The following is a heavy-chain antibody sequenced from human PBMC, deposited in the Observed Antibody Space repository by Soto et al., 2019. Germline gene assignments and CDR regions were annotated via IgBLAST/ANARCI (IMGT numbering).Heavy chain of an antibody. D-gene: IGHD2-15*01. CDR2: INHSGST. Sequence: PSETLSLTCAVYGGSFSGYYWSWIRQPPGKGLEWIGEINHSGSTNYNPSLKSRVTISVDTSKNQFSLKLSSVTAADTAVYYCARPGYCSGGSCYWRAFDIWGQGTMVNVS. J-gene: IGHJ3*02. CDR3: ARPGYCSGGSCYWRAFDI. V-gene: IGHV4-34*01. CDR1: GGSFSGYY.